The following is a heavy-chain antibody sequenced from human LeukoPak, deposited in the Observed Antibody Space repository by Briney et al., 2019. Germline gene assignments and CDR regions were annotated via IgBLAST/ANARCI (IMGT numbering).Heavy chain of an antibody. CDR1: GGSISSGGYY. Sequence: PSETLSLTCTVSGGSISSGGYYWSWIRQHPGKGLEWIGYIYNSGSSYYNPSLKSRVTISVDTSKNLFSLKVSSVTAADTAVYYCARGPILTDSDAFDIWGQGTMVTVSS. D-gene: IGHD3-9*01. CDR3: ARGPILTDSDAFDI. J-gene: IGHJ3*02. V-gene: IGHV4-31*03. CDR2: IYNSGSS.